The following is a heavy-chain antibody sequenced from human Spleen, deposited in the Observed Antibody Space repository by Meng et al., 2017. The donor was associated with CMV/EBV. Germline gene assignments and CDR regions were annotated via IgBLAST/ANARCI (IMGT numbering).Heavy chain of an antibody. CDR1: GGTFSSYA. CDR3: ARAHLPAARYFDY. Sequence: KASGGTFSSYAINWVRQAPGQGLEWMGGIIPILGLANYAQKFQGRVTITADRSTSTAYMELSSLRSEDTAVYYCARAHLPAARYFDYWGQGTLVTVSS. D-gene: IGHD2-2*01. V-gene: IGHV1-69*10. CDR2: IIPILGLA. J-gene: IGHJ4*02.